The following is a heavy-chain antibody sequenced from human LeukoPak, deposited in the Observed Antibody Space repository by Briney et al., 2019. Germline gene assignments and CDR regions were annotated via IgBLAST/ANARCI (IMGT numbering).Heavy chain of an antibody. CDR3: ARASYSYDINGWVPFDY. J-gene: IGHJ4*02. CDR2: IYTSGST. D-gene: IGHD3-22*01. V-gene: IGHV4-39*07. CDR1: GGFISSSSYY. Sequence: SETLSLTCTVSGGFISSSSYYWGWIRQPPGRGLEWIGRIYTSGSTNYNPSLKSRVTISGDTSKNQFSLRLSSVTAADTAVYYCARASYSYDINGWVPFDYWGQGTLVTVSS.